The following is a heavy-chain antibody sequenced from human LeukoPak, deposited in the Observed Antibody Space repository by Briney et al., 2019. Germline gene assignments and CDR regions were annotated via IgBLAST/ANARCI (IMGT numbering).Heavy chain of an antibody. CDR3: ARGNPTSGSWPIFDY. J-gene: IGHJ4*02. CDR2: ISTISTTI. D-gene: IGHD6-13*01. Sequence: GGSLRLSCAASGFTVSFYSMNWGRQAPRKGLEWVSYISTISTTIYYADSVRGRFTISRDNAKNSLYLQMNSLRAEDTAVYYCARGNPTSGSWPIFDYWGQGTLVTVSS. V-gene: IGHV3-48*01. CDR1: GFTVSFYS.